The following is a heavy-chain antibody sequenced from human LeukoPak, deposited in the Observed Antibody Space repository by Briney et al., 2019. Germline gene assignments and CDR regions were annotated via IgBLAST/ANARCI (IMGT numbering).Heavy chain of an antibody. CDR1: GGSFSGYY. J-gene: IGHJ3*02. V-gene: IGHV4-34*01. D-gene: IGHD2-2*01. CDR2: INHSGST. CDR3: ARRLPMGYCSSTSCLGAFDI. Sequence: PSETLSLTCTVYGGSFSGYYWSWIRQPPGKGLEWIGEINHSGSTNYNPSLKSRVTISVDTSKNQFSLKLSSVTAADTAVYYCARRLPMGYCSSTSCLGAFDIWGQGTMVTVSS.